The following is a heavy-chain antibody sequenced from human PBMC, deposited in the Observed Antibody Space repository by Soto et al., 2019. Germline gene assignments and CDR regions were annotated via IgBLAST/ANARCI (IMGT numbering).Heavy chain of an antibody. J-gene: IGHJ3*01. CDR1: GFTFSSFT. Sequence: EVQLVESGGGWVQPGGSLRLSCAASGFTFSSFTMNWVLQAPGKGLEWVAYIGSSGITRYHADSVKGRFTVSRDNARNSLYLQMNSLRDEDTALYYCARSGSSGYHRYRLGANEAFDVWGQGTMVTVSP. V-gene: IGHV3-48*02. CDR3: ARSGSSGYHRYRLGANEAFDV. D-gene: IGHD6-19*01. CDR2: IGSSGITR.